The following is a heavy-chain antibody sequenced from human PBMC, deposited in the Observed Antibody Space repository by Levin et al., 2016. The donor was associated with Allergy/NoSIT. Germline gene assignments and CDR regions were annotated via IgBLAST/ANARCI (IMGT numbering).Heavy chain of an antibody. J-gene: IGHJ3*02. V-gene: IGHV3-48*03. D-gene: IGHD6-19*01. CDR3: AREEGSGWYVGAFDI. Sequence: WIRQPPGKGLEWVSYISSSGSTIYYADSVKGRFTISRDNAKNSLYLQMNSLRAEDTAVYYCAREEGSGWYVGAFDIWGQGTMVTVSS. CDR2: ISSSGSTI.